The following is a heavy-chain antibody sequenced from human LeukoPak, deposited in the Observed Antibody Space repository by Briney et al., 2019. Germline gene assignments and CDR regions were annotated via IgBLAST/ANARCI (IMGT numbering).Heavy chain of an antibody. Sequence: GGSLRLSCAASGFTFSSYAMSWVRQAPGKGLEWVSVISGGGTSAYYAASVKGRFTISKDNSRNTLYLQMTRLRAEDTAVYYCAKTFIAVANPIDYWGQGTLVTVSS. D-gene: IGHD6-19*01. J-gene: IGHJ4*02. CDR2: ISGGGTSA. CDR1: GFTFSSYA. V-gene: IGHV3-23*01. CDR3: AKTFIAVANPIDY.